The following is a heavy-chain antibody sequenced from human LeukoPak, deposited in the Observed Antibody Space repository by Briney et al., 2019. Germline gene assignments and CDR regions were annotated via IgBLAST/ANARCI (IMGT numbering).Heavy chain of an antibody. CDR2: INPNSGGT. D-gene: IGHD2-21*01. V-gene: IGHV1-2*02. J-gene: IGHJ5*02. CDR3: ARADRLDGGPYLIGP. Sequence: ASVKVSCKTSGYSFSNYYMHWGRRAPGQGLEWRGWINPNSGGTSTAQKFQGRVTMTRDTSITTVYMEVSWLTSDDTAIYYCARADRLDGGPYLIGPWGQGTLVTVSS. CDR1: GYSFSNYY.